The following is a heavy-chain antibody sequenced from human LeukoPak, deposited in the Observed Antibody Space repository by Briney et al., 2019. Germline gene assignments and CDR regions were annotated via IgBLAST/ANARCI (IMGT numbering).Heavy chain of an antibody. Sequence: GGSLRLSCAASGFTFSSYSMNWVRQAPGKGLEWVSYISSSSSTIYYADSVKGRFTISRDNAKNSLYLQMNSLRAEGTAVYYCARGLRGPALGIWGQGTMVTVSS. D-gene: IGHD5/OR15-5a*01. CDR1: GFTFSSYS. V-gene: IGHV3-48*01. J-gene: IGHJ3*02. CDR2: ISSSSSTI. CDR3: ARGLRGPALGI.